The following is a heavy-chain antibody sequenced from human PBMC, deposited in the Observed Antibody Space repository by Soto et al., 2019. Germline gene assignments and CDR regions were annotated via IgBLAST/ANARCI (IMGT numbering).Heavy chain of an antibody. CDR2: IIPIFGTA. J-gene: IGHJ4*02. D-gene: IGHD2-15*01. CDR3: AALVDCSGGSCYLGNFDY. V-gene: IGHV1-69*01. Sequence: QVQLVQSGAEVKKPGSSVKVSCKASGGTFSSYAISWVRQAPGHGLEWMGGIIPIFGTANYAQKFQGRVTITADESTSTAYMELSSLRSEDTAVYYCAALVDCSGGSCYLGNFDYWGQGTLVTVSS. CDR1: GGTFSSYA.